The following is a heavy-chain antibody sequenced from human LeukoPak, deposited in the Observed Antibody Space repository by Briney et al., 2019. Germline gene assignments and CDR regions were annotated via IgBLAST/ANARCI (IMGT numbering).Heavy chain of an antibody. Sequence: PSETLSLTCAVHGYSLTNHFWIWIRQPPGKGLEWIGEILHTGRTNYNPSFKSRVTISLDTSKNQFFLNLTSVTAADTAVYFCARGLAAVHPWGQGTLVTVSS. CDR2: ILHTGRT. CDR3: ARGLAAVHP. CDR1: GYSLTNHF. D-gene: IGHD6-13*01. J-gene: IGHJ5*02. V-gene: IGHV4-34*12.